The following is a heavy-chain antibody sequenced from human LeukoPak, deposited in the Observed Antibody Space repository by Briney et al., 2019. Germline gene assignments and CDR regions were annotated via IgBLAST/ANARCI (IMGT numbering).Heavy chain of an antibody. Sequence: ASVKVSCKASGYTFTSYLIHWVRQAPGQRLEWMGWINVGNDNTKYSQNFQGRVTITRDTSASTAYMELSSLRSEDTAVYYCARDSIWGSGTYGFDYWGQGTLVTVSS. CDR3: ARDSIWGSGTYGFDY. V-gene: IGHV1-3*01. D-gene: IGHD1-26*01. J-gene: IGHJ4*02. CDR2: INVGNDNT. CDR1: GYTFTSYL.